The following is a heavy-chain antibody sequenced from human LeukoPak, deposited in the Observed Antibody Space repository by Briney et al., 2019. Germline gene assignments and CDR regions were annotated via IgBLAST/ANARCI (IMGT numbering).Heavy chain of an antibody. Sequence: AGGSLRLSCAASGFTFSSYAMSWVRQAPGKGLEWVSAISGSGGSTYYAAPVKGRFTISRDDSKNTLYLQMNNLKTEDTAVYYCTTTNRYDSSGYYWGIGAFDIWGQGTMVTVSS. D-gene: IGHD3-22*01. V-gene: IGHV3-23*01. J-gene: IGHJ3*02. CDR1: GFTFSSYA. CDR3: TTTNRYDSSGYYWGIGAFDI. CDR2: ISGSGGST.